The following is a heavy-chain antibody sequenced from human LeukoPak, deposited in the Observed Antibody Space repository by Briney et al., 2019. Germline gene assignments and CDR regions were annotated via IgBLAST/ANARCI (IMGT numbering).Heavy chain of an antibody. Sequence: PGGSLRLSCVASGFTFSSYAMSWVRQAPGKGLEWVSAISGSGGSTYYADSVKGRFTISRDNSKNTLYLQMNSLRAEDTAVYYCARDPDGGTVPPFYYYYGMDVWGQGTTVTVSS. D-gene: IGHD2-2*01. J-gene: IGHJ6*02. CDR2: ISGSGGST. CDR1: GFTFSSYA. V-gene: IGHV3-23*01. CDR3: ARDPDGGTVPPFYYYYGMDV.